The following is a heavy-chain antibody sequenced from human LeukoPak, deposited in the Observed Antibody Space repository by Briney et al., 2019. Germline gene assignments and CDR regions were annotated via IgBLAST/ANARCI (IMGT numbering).Heavy chain of an antibody. J-gene: IGHJ4*02. D-gene: IGHD2-21*02. CDR2: ISGGGDIT. CDR3: VREDTPATANY. V-gene: IGHV3-23*01. CDR1: GFNFANHA. Sequence: PGGSLTLSCAASGFNFANHAMSRVRQTPGKGLEWVSAISGGGDITYYADSVTGRFTISRDNSKDTLFLQMHSLRPGDTAVYYCVREDTPATANYWGQGTLVTISS.